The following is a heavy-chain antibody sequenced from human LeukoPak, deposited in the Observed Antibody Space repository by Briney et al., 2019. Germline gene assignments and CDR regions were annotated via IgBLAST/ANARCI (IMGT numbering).Heavy chain of an antibody. CDR1: GGSISSGSYY. CDR2: IYTSGST. CDR3: VRVDLWFGELPINRFDP. J-gene: IGHJ5*02. V-gene: IGHV4-61*02. D-gene: IGHD3-10*01. Sequence: SETLSLTCTVSGGSISSGSYYWGWIRQPPGKGLEWIGRIYTSGSTNYNPSLKSRVTISVDTSKNQFSLKLSSVTAADTAVYYCVRVDLWFGELPINRFDPWGQGTLVTVSS.